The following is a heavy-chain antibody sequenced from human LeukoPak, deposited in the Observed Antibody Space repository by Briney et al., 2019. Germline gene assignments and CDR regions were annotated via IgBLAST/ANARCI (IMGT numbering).Heavy chain of an antibody. CDR3: AKDGWLAATGTD. J-gene: IGHJ4*02. CDR1: GFTFSSYA. CDR2: ISGSGGST. D-gene: IGHD6-13*01. V-gene: IGHV3-23*01. Sequence: GGSLTLSCAASGFTFSSYAMSWVRQAPGKGLEWVSVISGSGGSTYYADSVKGRFTISRDNSKNTLYLQMNSLRAEDTAVYYCAKDGWLAATGTDWGQGTLVTVSS.